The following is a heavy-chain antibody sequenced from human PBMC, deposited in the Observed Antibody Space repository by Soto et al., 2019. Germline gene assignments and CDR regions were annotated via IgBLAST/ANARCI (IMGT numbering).Heavy chain of an antibody. D-gene: IGHD3-3*01. Sequence: QVQLQESGPGLVKPSQTLSLTCTVSGGSISSGGYYWSWIRQHPGKALEWIGYIYYSGSTYYNPSHKRRVTITVDTSKIHYSLKLSSVGAADTAVYYCARSISPWGQGTLVTVSS. CDR3: ARSISP. J-gene: IGHJ5*02. CDR2: IYYSGST. V-gene: IGHV4-31*03. CDR1: GGSISSGGYY.